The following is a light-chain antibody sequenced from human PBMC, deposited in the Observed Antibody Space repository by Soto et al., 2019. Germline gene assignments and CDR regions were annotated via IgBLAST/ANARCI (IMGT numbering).Light chain of an antibody. V-gene: IGKV3-11*01. CDR2: DTS. Sequence: ENVLTQSPATLSLSPGERATLSCRASQSVSSYLAWYQQKPGQAPRLLIYDTSNRATGIPARFSGSGSGTDFTLPISSLEPEDFAVYYCQQRSNWPQVTFGPGTKVDIK. CDR3: QQRSNWPQVT. CDR1: QSVSSY. J-gene: IGKJ3*01.